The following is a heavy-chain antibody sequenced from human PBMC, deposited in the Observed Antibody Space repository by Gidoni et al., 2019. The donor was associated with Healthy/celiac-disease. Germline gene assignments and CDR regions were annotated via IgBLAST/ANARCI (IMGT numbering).Heavy chain of an antibody. CDR2: IIPILGIA. D-gene: IGHD6-13*01. V-gene: IGHV1-69*04. Sequence: QLQLVHSGAEVQKPWSSVKVSCKASGGTFSLYTTSWVRQAPGQGLDGMGRIIPILGIANYEQKVQGRVTSTADKSTSTGYMELSSRRSEDTAVYYCAREQQLVQGVFDYWGQGTLVTVSA. J-gene: IGHJ4*02. CDR3: AREQQLVQGVFDY. CDR1: GGTFSLYT.